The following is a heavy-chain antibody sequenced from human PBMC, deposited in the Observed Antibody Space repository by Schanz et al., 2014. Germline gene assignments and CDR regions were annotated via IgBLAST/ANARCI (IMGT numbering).Heavy chain of an antibody. CDR2: INPNSGDT. CDR3: ARLGTGMAVAGSVIDSYYYYMDV. CDR1: GYTFTSYG. Sequence: QVQLVQSGAEVKKPGASVKVSCKASGYTFTSYGINWVRQAPGQGLEWMGWINPNSGDTNYAQKFQGWVTMTRDTSISTAYMEVSRLKSDDTAVYYCARLGTGMAVAGSVIDSYYYYMDVWGEGTTVTVSS. V-gene: IGHV1-2*04. D-gene: IGHD6-19*01. J-gene: IGHJ6*03.